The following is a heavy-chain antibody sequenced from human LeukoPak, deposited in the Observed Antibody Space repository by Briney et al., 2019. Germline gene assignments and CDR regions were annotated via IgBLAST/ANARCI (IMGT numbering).Heavy chain of an antibody. J-gene: IGHJ4*02. Sequence: ETLSLTCIVSGGSINNYYWTWIRQPAGKGLEWIGRAYESGSTNYNPSLKSRVTMSVDTSKNQFSLKLSSVTAADTAVYYCARVHGGGSNYFDYWGQGTLVTVSS. V-gene: IGHV4-4*07. D-gene: IGHD1-26*01. CDR3: ARVHGGGSNYFDY. CDR2: AYESGST. CDR1: GGSINNYY.